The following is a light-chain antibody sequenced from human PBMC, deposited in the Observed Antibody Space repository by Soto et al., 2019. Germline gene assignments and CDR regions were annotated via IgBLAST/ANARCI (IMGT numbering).Light chain of an antibody. V-gene: IGKV2-30*01. Sequence: DVVMTQSPLSLPVTLGQPASISCRSSQSLVYSDGNTYLNWFQQRPGQSPRRLIYKVSNRDSGVPDRFSGSASGTDFTLQISRVEAEDVGIYYCMQGTHWPPITFGQGTRLEIE. CDR3: MQGTHWPPIT. J-gene: IGKJ5*01. CDR2: KVS. CDR1: QSLVYSDGNTY.